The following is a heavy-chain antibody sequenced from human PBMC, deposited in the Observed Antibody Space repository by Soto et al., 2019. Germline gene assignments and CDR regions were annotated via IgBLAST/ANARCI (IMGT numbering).Heavy chain of an antibody. D-gene: IGHD3-10*01. V-gene: IGHV3-23*01. J-gene: IGHJ4*02. CDR2: ISDGGFTT. Sequence: GSLRLSCAASGFTFSSYAMSWVRQAPGKGLEWVSLISDGGFTTYYADSVKGRFTISRDNSKNTLYLQMNSLRADDTAVYYCAKRISNDYWGQGTLVTVSS. CDR1: GFTFSSYA. CDR3: AKRISNDY.